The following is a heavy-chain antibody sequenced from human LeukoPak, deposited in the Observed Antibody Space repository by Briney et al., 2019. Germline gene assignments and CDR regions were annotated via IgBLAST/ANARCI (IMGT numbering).Heavy chain of an antibody. Sequence: GGSLRLSCVASGITFSNYAVSWVRQAPEKGLDWVSVISGSAHKIRYADSVKGRFTISRDNSENIVYLQMSNLRAEDTAVYYCAGRVTGYSSGYVYWGQGTLVTVSS. CDR1: GITFSNYA. J-gene: IGHJ4*02. V-gene: IGHV3-23*01. CDR3: AGRVTGYSSGYVY. D-gene: IGHD5-18*01. CDR2: ISGSAHKI.